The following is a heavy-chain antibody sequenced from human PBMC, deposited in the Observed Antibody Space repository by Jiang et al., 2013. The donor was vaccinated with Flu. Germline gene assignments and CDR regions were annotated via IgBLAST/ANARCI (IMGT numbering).Heavy chain of an antibody. CDR3: ARAGRGLLWFGELRYYYYGMDV. CDR1: GFTFSSYE. CDR2: ISSSGSTI. D-gene: IGHD3-10*01. Sequence: LSCAASGFTFSSYEMNWVRQAPGKGLEWVSYISSSGSTIYYADSVKGRFTISRDNAKNSLYLQMNSLRAEDTAVYYCARAGRGLLWFGELRYYYYGMDVWGQGTTVTVSS. V-gene: IGHV3-48*03. J-gene: IGHJ6*02.